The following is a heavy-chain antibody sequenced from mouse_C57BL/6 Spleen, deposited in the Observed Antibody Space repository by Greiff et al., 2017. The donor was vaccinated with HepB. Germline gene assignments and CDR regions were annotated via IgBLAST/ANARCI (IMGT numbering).Heavy chain of an antibody. CDR1: GFTFSSYA. J-gene: IGHJ2*01. CDR2: ISDGGSYT. D-gene: IGHD4-1*01. V-gene: IGHV5-4*01. Sequence: EVKLVESGGGLVKPGGSLKLSCAASGFTFSSYAMSWVRQTTEKRLEWVATISDGGSYTYYPDNVKGRFTISRDNAKNNLYLQMSHLKSEDTAMYYCARDKVSGTFDYWGQGTTLTVSS. CDR3: ARDKVSGTFDY.